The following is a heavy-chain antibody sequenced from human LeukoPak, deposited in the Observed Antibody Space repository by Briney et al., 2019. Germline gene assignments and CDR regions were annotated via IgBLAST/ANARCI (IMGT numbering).Heavy chain of an antibody. CDR1: GGSISSYY. Sequence: SETLSLTCTVSGGSISSYYWSWIRQPPGKGLEWIGYIYYSGSTNYNPSLKSRVTISVETSKNEFSLKLRSVTAADTAVYYCARGRVSSSSWNSAYYYYFYMDVWGKGTTVTVSS. CDR2: IYYSGST. D-gene: IGHD6-13*01. J-gene: IGHJ6*03. CDR3: ARGRVSSSSWNSAYYYYFYMDV. V-gene: IGHV4-59*01.